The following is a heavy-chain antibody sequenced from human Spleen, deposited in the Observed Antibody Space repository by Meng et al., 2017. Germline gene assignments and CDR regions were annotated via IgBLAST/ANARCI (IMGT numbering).Heavy chain of an antibody. V-gene: IGHV1-69*01. CDR2: IIPIFGTA. D-gene: IGHD3-3*01. J-gene: IGHJ5*02. CDR1: GGTFSSYA. Sequence: QVQLVQSGGGVKKPGSSVKVSCKASGGTFSSYAISWVRQAPGQGLEWMGGIIPIFGTANYAQKFQGRVTITADESTSTAYMELSSLRSEDTAVYYCARDHYDFPSEGWFDPWGQGTLVTVSS. CDR3: ARDHYDFPSEGWFDP.